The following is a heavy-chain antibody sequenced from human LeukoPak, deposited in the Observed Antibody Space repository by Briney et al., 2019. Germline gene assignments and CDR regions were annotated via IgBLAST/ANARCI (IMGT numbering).Heavy chain of an antibody. D-gene: IGHD2-2*01. Sequence: SQTLSLTCTVSGGSISSGDYYWNWIRQPPGKGLEWIGYIYYSGSTYYNPSLKSRVSVSIDTSKNQFSLKLSSVTAADTAVYYCARGYCSSTSCYRGAFDIWGQGTMVTVSS. CDR2: IYYSGST. CDR1: GGSISSGDYY. V-gene: IGHV4-30-4*08. CDR3: ARGYCSSTSCYRGAFDI. J-gene: IGHJ3*02.